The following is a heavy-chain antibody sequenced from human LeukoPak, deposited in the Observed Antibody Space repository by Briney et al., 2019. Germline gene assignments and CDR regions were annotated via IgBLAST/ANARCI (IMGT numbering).Heavy chain of an antibody. J-gene: IGHJ4*02. CDR1: GGSISSYY. D-gene: IGHD3-22*01. V-gene: IGHV4-59*01. CDR2: IFDSGST. CDR3: ARVFGVISGYFDY. Sequence: SETLSLTCTVSGGSISSYYWSWVRQPPGKGLEWIGYIFDSGSTNYNPSLRGRVTISVDSSKNQFSLKLTSVTAGDTAVYYCARVFGVISGYFDYWGQGTQVTVSS.